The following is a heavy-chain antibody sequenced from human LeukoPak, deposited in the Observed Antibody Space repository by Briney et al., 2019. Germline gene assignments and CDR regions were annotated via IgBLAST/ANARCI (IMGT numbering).Heavy chain of an antibody. Sequence: GGPLRLSCAASGFTVSSNYMSWVRPAPGKGLDGVSVIYSVRSAYYVDSVNGGFNISRDSYKYTLYLPMNRLSAEDTAVHYCARMSIAGETDYWSQPCLVT. CDR1: GFTVSSNY. J-gene: IGHJ4*02. CDR3: ARMSIAGETDY. D-gene: IGHD1-14*01. CDR2: IYSVRSA. V-gene: IGHV3-53*01.